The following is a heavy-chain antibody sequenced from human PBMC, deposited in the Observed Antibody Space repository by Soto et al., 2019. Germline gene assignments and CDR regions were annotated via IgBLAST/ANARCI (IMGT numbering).Heavy chain of an antibody. J-gene: IGHJ6*02. CDR3: ARDASYYSLWSGYYPSRDGMDV. CDR1: GFTFSSFG. Sequence: QVQVVESGGGVVQPGRSLRLSCAASGFTFSSFGMHWVRQAPGKGLEWVSLIWYDGSKKSYGDSVKGRFTISRDNSRNTVYWQMNSLSADDTAVYYCARDASYYSLWSGYYPSRDGMDVWGQGTTVTVSS. V-gene: IGHV3-33*01. CDR2: IWYDGSKK. D-gene: IGHD3-3*01.